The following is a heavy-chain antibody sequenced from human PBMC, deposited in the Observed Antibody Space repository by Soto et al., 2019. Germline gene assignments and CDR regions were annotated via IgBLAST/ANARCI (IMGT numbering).Heavy chain of an antibody. CDR2: IYYSGST. D-gene: IGHD5-18*01. CDR3: ARGGYGHYYYYGMDV. J-gene: IGHJ6*02. V-gene: IGHV4-61*01. CDR1: GGSISSGSYY. Sequence: PSETLSLTCTVSGGSISSGSYYWSWIRQPPGKGLEWIGYIYYSGSTNYNPSLKSRVTISVDTSKNQFSLKLSSVTAADTAVYYCARGGYGHYYYYGMDVWGQGTTVTVSS.